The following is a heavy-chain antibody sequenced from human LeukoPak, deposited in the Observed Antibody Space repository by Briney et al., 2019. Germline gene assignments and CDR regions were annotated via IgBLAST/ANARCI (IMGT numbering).Heavy chain of an antibody. Sequence: GGSLRLSCVVSGFTFSSSNMNWVRQAPGRGLEWVSSISSSSSYIYYADSVKGRFTISRDNAKNSLSLQMNSLRAEDTAVYYCATEKNYGDYNAYGMDVWGQGTTVTVSS. D-gene: IGHD4-17*01. V-gene: IGHV3-21*01. CDR1: GFTFSSSN. CDR3: ATEKNYGDYNAYGMDV. CDR2: ISSSSSYI. J-gene: IGHJ6*02.